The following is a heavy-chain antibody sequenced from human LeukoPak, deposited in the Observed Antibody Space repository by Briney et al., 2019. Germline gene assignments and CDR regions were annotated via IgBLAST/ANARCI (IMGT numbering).Heavy chain of an antibody. CDR3: AGLLRGAPIGSWFDP. V-gene: IGHV4-59*12. CDR2: IYYSGSA. J-gene: IGHJ5*02. CDR1: SGSISIYY. D-gene: IGHD3-10*01. Sequence: SETLSLTCTVSSGSISIYYWSWIRQPPGKGLEWVGYIYYSGSANYNPSLKSRVTISVDKSKNQFSLKLSSVTAADTAVYYCAGLLRGAPIGSWFDPWGQGTLVTVSS.